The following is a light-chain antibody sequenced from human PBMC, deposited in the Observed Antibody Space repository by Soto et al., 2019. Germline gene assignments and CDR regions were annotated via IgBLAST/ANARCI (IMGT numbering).Light chain of an antibody. Sequence: DIPMTQSPSTLSASVGDRVTITCRASQSISSWLAWYQQKPGKAPKLRIYKASSLESGVPPRFSGSGSGTEFTLTFTSLQPDDFATYYCQQYNNYWTFGQGTKVEIK. J-gene: IGKJ1*01. CDR2: KAS. V-gene: IGKV1-5*03. CDR1: QSISSW. CDR3: QQYNNYWT.